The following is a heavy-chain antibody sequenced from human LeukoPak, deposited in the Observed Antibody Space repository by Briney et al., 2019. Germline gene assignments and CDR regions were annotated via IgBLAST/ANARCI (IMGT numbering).Heavy chain of an antibody. J-gene: IGHJ4*02. CDR1: GYTFTGYY. V-gene: IGHV1-2*04. CDR3: AKGGYYYDSSGYSDY. Sequence: GASVKVSCKASGYTFTGYYMHWVRQAPGQGLEWMGWINPNSGGTNYAQKFQGWVTMTRDTPISTAYMELSRLRSDDTAVYYCAKGGYYYDSSGYSDYWGQGTLVTVSS. D-gene: IGHD3-22*01. CDR2: INPNSGGT.